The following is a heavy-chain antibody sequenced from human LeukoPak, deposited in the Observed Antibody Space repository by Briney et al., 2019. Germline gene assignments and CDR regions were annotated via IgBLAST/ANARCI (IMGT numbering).Heavy chain of an antibody. J-gene: IGHJ4*02. V-gene: IGHV3-30-3*01. CDR2: ISYDGSNK. CDR1: GFTFSSYA. Sequence: GGSLRLSCAASGFTFSSYAMHWVRQAPGKGLEWVAVISYDGSNKYYADSVKGRFTISRDNSKNTLYLQMNSLRAEDTAVYYCAIQTPSGSYSTPVDYWGQGTLVTVSS. D-gene: IGHD1-26*01. CDR3: AIQTPSGSYSTPVDY.